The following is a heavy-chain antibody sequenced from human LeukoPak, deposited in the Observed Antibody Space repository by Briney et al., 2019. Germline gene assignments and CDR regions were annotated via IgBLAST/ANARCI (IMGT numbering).Heavy chain of an antibody. J-gene: IGHJ5*02. CDR2: ISSSGSTI. V-gene: IGHV3-48*03. Sequence: GGSLRLSCAASGFTFSSYEMNWVRQAPGKGLEWVSYISSSGSTIYYADSVKGRFTISRDNAKNSLYLQMNSLRAEGTAVYYCARLGYGSGSYYNQNWFDPWGQGTLVTVSS. CDR3: ARLGYGSGSYYNQNWFDP. CDR1: GFTFSSYE. D-gene: IGHD3-10*01.